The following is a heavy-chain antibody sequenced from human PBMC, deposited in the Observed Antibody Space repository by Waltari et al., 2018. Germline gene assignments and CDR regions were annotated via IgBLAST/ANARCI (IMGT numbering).Heavy chain of an antibody. V-gene: IGHV4-59*01. J-gene: IGHJ6*02. Sequence: VQLVESGGGLVQPGGSLRLSCAASGFTFSSYWMHWVRQAPGKGLEWSGYIDYSGSNNYNPALKSRVTISVDTSKNQFSLKLSSVTAADTAVYYCARELVAGPLNSGMDVWGQGTTVTVSS. CDR2: IDYSGSN. D-gene: IGHD6-19*01. CDR3: ARELVAGPLNSGMDV. CDR1: GFTFSSYW.